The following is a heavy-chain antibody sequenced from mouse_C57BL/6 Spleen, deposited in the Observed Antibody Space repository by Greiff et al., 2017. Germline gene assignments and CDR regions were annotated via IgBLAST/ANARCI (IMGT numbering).Heavy chain of an antibody. CDR1: GYAFSSYW. CDR2: IYPGDGDT. V-gene: IGHV1-80*01. J-gene: IGHJ2*01. CDR3: ARRYYGSIFDY. D-gene: IGHD1-1*01. Sequence: QVQLQQSGAELVKPGASVKISCKASGYAFSSYWMNWVKQRPGKGLEWIGQIYPGDGDTNYNGKFKGKATLTADKSSSTAYMQLSSLTSEDSAVYFCARRYYGSIFDYWGQGTTLTVSS.